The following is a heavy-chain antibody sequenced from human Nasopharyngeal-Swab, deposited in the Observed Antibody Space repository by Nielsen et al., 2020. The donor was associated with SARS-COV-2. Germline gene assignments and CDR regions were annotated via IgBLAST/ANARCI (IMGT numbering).Heavy chain of an antibody. V-gene: IGHV1-46*01. CDR3: AREEGPRTTVTTARRAFDI. CDR2: INPSGGST. CDR1: GYTFTSYY. Sequence: ASVKVSCKASGYTFTSYYMHWVRQAPGQGLEWMGIINPSGGSTSYAQKFQGRVTMTRDTSTSTVYMELSSLRSEDTAVYYCAREEGPRTTVTTARRAFDIWGQGTMVTVSS. J-gene: IGHJ3*02. D-gene: IGHD4-17*01.